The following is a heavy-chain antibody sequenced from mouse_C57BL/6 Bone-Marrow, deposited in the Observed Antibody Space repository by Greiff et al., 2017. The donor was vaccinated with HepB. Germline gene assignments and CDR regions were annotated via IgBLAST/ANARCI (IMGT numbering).Heavy chain of an antibody. J-gene: IGHJ4*01. CDR2: ISSGGSYT. CDR1: GFTFSSYG. V-gene: IGHV5-6*01. Sequence: EVKVVESGGDLVKPGGSLKLSCAASGFTFSSYGMSWVRQTPDKRLEWVATISSGGSYTYYPDSVKGRFTISRDNAKNTLYLQMSSLKSEDTAMYYCARLEGFYYAMDYWGQGTSVTVSS. D-gene: IGHD3-2*02. CDR3: ARLEGFYYAMDY.